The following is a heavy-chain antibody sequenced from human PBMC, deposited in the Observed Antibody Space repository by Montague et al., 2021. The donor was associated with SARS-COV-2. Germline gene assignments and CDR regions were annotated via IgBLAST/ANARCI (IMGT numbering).Heavy chain of an antibody. CDR2: LSSSGST. D-gene: IGHD1-26*01. CDR1: GESIDRDTYY. Sequence: SETLSLTCIVSGESIDRDTYYWGWIRQSPGKRLEWIGSLSSSGSTYYNPSLRSRVTIFVDTSKNHFSLQVNSVTATDTAVYFCARTGSVSGWVYFDDWGQGTMVSVSS. V-gene: IGHV4-39*02. J-gene: IGHJ4*02. CDR3: ARTGSVSGWVYFDD.